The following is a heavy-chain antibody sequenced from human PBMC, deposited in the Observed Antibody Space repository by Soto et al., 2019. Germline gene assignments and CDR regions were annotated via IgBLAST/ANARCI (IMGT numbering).Heavy chain of an antibody. CDR1: GFTFSSYG. CDR3: AKATTNGGWFNPFDS. Sequence: GESLKISCAASGFTFSSYGMHWVRQAPGKGLEWVAVIWYDGSNKYYADSVKGRFTISRDNSKNTLYLQMNSLRAEDTAAYYCAKATTNGGWFNPFDSWGQGALVTVSS. J-gene: IGHJ4*02. D-gene: IGHD6-19*01. V-gene: IGHV3-33*06. CDR2: IWYDGSNK.